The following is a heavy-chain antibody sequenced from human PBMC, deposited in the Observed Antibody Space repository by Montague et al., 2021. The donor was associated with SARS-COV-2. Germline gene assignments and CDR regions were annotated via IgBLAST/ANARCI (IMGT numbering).Heavy chain of an antibody. J-gene: IGHJ6*03. V-gene: IGHV4-34*01. D-gene: IGHD3-10*01. Sequence: SETLSLTCAVHGTSFSGYYWNWIRQPPGKGLEWIGEINHGGSTKYSPSLKSRLTISADTSKNQFSLKLTSVAAADTAVYYCARLRDGVVPSPILCVGPYYSCYYMDVWGRGTMVTVSS. CDR1: GTSFSGYY. CDR2: INHGGST. CDR3: ARLRDGVVPSPILCVGPYYSCYYMDV.